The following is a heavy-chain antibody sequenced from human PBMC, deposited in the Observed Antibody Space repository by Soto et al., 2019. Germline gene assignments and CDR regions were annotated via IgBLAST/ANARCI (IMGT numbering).Heavy chain of an antibody. CDR1: GCTFSSYW. CDR3: ARDXCSGGSCYYYYYMDV. CDR2: INSDGSST. Sequence: VGLLRLSCAAAGCTFSSYWMHWVRQAPGKGLVWVSRINSDGSSTSYADSVKGRFTISRDNAKNTLYLQMNSLRAEDTAVYYCARDXCSGGSCYYYYYMDVWGKGTTVTVSS. D-gene: IGHD2-15*01. J-gene: IGHJ6*03. V-gene: IGHV3-74*01.